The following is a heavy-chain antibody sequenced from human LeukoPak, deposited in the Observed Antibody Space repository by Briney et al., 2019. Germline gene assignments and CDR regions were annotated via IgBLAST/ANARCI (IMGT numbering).Heavy chain of an antibody. CDR3: ARDGSSGWYGPIDY. CDR1: GFVFTSYG. J-gene: IGHJ4*02. D-gene: IGHD6-19*01. Sequence: ASVKVSCKASGFVFTSYGFTWVRQAPGQGLEWMGWISANDGKTHYSEKHQGRVTMSTDTSTSTAYMELRSLRSDDTAVYYCARDGSSGWYGPIDYWGQGTLVTVSS. V-gene: IGHV1-18*01. CDR2: ISANDGKT.